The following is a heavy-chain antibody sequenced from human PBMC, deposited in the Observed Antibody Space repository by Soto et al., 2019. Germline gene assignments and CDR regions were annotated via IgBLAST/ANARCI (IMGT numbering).Heavy chain of an antibody. CDR2: ISAYNGNT. CDR1: GYTFTSYG. Sequence: ASVKVSCKASGYTFTSYGISWVRQAPGQGLEWMGWISAYNGNTNYAQKLQGRVTMTTDTSTSTAYMELRSLRSDDTAVYYCARDRIVATSPNWFDPWGQGTLVTVSS. D-gene: IGHD5-12*01. J-gene: IGHJ5*02. V-gene: IGHV1-18*01. CDR3: ARDRIVATSPNWFDP.